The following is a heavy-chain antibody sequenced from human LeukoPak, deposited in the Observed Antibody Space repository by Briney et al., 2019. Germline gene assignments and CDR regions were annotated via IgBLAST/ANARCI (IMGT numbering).Heavy chain of an antibody. V-gene: IGHV3-23*01. D-gene: IGHD6-6*01. J-gene: IGHJ6*03. CDR3: AKDGAARPTIYYYYYYMDV. CDR2: ISGSGGST. Sequence: GGSLRLSCAASGFTFSSYWMSWVRQAPGKGLEWVSAISGSGGSTYYADSVKGRFTISRDNSKNTLYLQMNSLRAEDTAVYYCAKDGAARPTIYYYYYYMDVWGKGTTVTVSS. CDR1: GFTFSSYW.